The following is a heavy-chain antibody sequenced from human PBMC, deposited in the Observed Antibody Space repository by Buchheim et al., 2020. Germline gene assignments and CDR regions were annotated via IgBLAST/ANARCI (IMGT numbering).Heavy chain of an antibody. CDR3: AKDGGIAVAGTPNAPYYYYYGMDV. D-gene: IGHD6-19*01. CDR1: GFTFSSYG. Sequence: QVQLVESGGGVVQPGRSLRLSCAASGFTFSSYGMHWVRQAPGKGLEWVAVISYDGSNKYYADSVKGRFTISRDNSKNTLYLQMNSLRAEDTAVYYCAKDGGIAVAGTPNAPYYYYYGMDVWGQGTT. CDR2: ISYDGSNK. J-gene: IGHJ6*02. V-gene: IGHV3-30*18.